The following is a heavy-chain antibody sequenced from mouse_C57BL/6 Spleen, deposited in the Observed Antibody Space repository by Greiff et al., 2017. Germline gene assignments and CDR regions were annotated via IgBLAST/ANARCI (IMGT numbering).Heavy chain of an antibody. CDR2: ISSGSSTI. J-gene: IGHJ4*01. Sequence: EVKLVESGGGLVKPGGSLKLSCAASGFTFSDYGMHWVRQAPEKGLEWVAYISSGSSTIYYADTVKGRFTISRDNATNTLFLQMTSLRSEDTAMYYCARYPRLYPTMDYWGQGTSVTVSS. D-gene: IGHD1-1*01. CDR1: GFTFSDYG. CDR3: ARYPRLYPTMDY. V-gene: IGHV5-17*01.